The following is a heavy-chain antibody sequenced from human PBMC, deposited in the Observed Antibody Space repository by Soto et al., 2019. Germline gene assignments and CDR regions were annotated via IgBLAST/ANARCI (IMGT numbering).Heavy chain of an antibody. V-gene: IGHV3-23*01. CDR3: AKDRWELTATGDFDY. Sequence: GSLRLSCVASGFTFISYAMNCFLEAPVKGPEWVSGISGNGVSTYYAASVKGRFTVSRDNSKNTLYLQMNSLRAEDTAVYYCAKDRWELTATGDFDYWGQGTLVTVSS. CDR1: GFTFISYA. CDR2: ISGNGVST. D-gene: IGHD1-26*01. J-gene: IGHJ4*02.